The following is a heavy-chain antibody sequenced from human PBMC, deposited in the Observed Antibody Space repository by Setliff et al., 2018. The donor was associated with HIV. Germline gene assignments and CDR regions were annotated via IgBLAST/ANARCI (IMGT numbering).Heavy chain of an antibody. Sequence: GESLKISCKTLDYTFTTYWIDGVRQRHGKGLEWMGIIYPDDSNIRYNPSFQNQVTISADKSISTAYLQVNNLKASDTATYYCARRDGRSMNAFEIWGPGTMVTVSS. CDR3: ARRDGRSMNAFEI. CDR2: IYPDDSNI. CDR1: DYTFTTYW. V-gene: IGHV5-51*01. D-gene: IGHD6-13*01. J-gene: IGHJ3*02.